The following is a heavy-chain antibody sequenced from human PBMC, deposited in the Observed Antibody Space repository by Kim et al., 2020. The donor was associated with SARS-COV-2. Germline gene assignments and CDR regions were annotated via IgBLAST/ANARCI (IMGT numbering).Heavy chain of an antibody. CDR3: ARGVSSAWTLRAWFDP. V-gene: IGHV4-4*02. CDR2: IDHSGDT. Sequence: SETLSLTCAVSGGSISSSSWWSWVRQPPGKGLEWIGKIDHSGDTNYNASLRGRVTISLDKAKNQFSLRLRSVTAADRAVYYCARGVSSAWTLRAWFDPWG. D-gene: IGHD6-19*01. CDR1: GGSISSSSW. J-gene: IGHJ5*02.